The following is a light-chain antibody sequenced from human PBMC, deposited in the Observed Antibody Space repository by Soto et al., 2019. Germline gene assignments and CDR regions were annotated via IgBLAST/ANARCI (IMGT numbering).Light chain of an antibody. CDR1: QSVSSSY. J-gene: IGKJ5*01. CDR3: QQYGSSPPEIT. V-gene: IGKV3-20*01. CDR2: GAS. Sequence: EIVLTQSPGTLSLSPGERATLSCRAIQSVSSSYLAWYQQKPGQAPRLLIYGASSRATGIPDRFGGSGSGTDFTLTISRLEPEDFAVYYCQQYGSSPPEITFGQGTRLEI.